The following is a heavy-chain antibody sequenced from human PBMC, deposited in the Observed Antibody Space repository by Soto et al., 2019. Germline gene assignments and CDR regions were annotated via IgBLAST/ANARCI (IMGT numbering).Heavy chain of an antibody. CDR1: GYTFTDYY. V-gene: IGHV1-2*02. J-gene: IGHJ4*02. CDR3: ARPPGYISDWYYFDL. Sequence: ASVKVSGKASGYTFTDYYMHGVRQAPGQGFEWMGRIRPKSGGANYAQKFRGRVTMTWDTSLNTAYMELSSLITEDTAVYYCARPPGYISDWYYFDLWGQGTQVTVSS. CDR2: IRPKSGGA. D-gene: IGHD3-9*01.